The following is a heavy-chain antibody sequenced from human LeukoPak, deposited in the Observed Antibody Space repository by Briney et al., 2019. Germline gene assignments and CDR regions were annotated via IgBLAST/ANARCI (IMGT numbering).Heavy chain of an antibody. CDR3: ARDSGEYSSSWGYFDY. Sequence: SETLSLTCTVSGGSISSGGYYWSWIRQPPGKGLERIGYIYHSGSTYYNPSLKSRVTISVDRSKNQFSLKLSSVTAADTAVYYCARDSGEYSSSWGYFDYWGQGTLVTVSS. V-gene: IGHV4-30-2*01. CDR2: IYHSGST. CDR1: GGSISSGGYY. D-gene: IGHD6-6*01. J-gene: IGHJ4*02.